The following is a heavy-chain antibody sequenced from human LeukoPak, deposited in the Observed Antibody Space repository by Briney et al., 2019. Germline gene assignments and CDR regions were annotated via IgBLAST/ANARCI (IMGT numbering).Heavy chain of an antibody. J-gene: IGHJ6*02. CDR1: GFSFSTYS. Sequence: PGGSLRLSCAASGFSFSTYSMSWVRQAPGKGLEWISYINGRSSVIYYADSVKGRFTISRGNDKNALNLQMTSLTDDDTAVYYCAKTGGSSGGMDVWGRGTTVTVSS. V-gene: IGHV3-48*02. D-gene: IGHD3-10*01. CDR3: AKTGGSSGGMDV. CDR2: INGRSSVI.